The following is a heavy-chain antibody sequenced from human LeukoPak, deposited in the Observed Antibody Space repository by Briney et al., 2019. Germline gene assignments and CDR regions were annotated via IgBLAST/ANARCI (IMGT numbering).Heavy chain of an antibody. D-gene: IGHD6-19*01. J-gene: IGHJ4*02. V-gene: IGHV3-66*01. CDR1: GFTVSSNY. CDR2: IYSGGST. Sequence: GGSLRLSCAASGFTVSSNYMSWVRQAPGKGLEWVSVIYSGGSTYYADSVKGRFTISRDNSKNTLYLQMNSLRAEDTAVYYCACAGGYSSGWYPGYFDYWGQGTLVTVSS. CDR3: ACAGGYSSGWYPGYFDY.